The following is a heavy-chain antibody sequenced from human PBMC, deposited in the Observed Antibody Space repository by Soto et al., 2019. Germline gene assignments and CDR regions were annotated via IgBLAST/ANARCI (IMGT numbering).Heavy chain of an antibody. Sequence: SETLSLTCTVSGGSISSYYWSWIRQHPGKGLEWIGYIYYSGSTYYNPSLKSRVTISVDTSKNQFSLKLSSVTAADTAVYYCASSYYGSGSTAFDYWGQGTLVTVS. D-gene: IGHD3-10*01. CDR2: IYYSGST. V-gene: IGHV4-59*06. CDR3: ASSYYGSGSTAFDY. J-gene: IGHJ4*02. CDR1: GGSISSYY.